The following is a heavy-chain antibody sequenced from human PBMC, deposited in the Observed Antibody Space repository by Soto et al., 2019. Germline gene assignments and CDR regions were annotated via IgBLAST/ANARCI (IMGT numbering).Heavy chain of an antibody. CDR1: GFTFSSYA. CDR3: AKADPLGYCSGGSCSRYYYYYGMDV. V-gene: IGHV3-23*01. D-gene: IGHD2-15*01. J-gene: IGHJ6*02. Sequence: GGSLRLSCAASGFTFSSYAMSWVRQAPGKGLEWVSAISGSGGSTYYADSVKGRFTIARDNTKNTLYLQMNSLRAEDTAVYYCAKADPLGYCSGGSCSRYYYYYGMDVWGQGTTVTVSS. CDR2: ISGSGGST.